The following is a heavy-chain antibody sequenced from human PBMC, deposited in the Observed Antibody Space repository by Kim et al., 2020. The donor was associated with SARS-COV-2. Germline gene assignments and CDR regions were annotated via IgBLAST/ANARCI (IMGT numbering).Heavy chain of an antibody. CDR1: GFTFSSYG. CDR2: ISYDGSNK. CDR3: ARDIASYSSGWIYYYYGVDV. Sequence: GGSLRLSCAASGFTFSSYGMHWVRQAPGKGLEWVAVISYDGSNKNYVDSVKGRFTIFKDNSKNTLYLQMNSPRAEDTAVYYCARDIASYSSGWIYYYYGVDVWGQGTTVTVSS. J-gene: IGHJ6*02. V-gene: IGHV3-30*04. D-gene: IGHD6-19*01.